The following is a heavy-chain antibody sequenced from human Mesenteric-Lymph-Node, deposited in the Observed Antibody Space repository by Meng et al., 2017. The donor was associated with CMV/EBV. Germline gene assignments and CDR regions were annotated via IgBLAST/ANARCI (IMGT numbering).Heavy chain of an antibody. J-gene: IGHJ5*02. CDR3: AGAETGYSSGWRYGWFDP. Sequence: SETLSLTCTVSGGTLTDFYWSWIRQSPGKGLEWIGYIHYSGNTNYNPSLKSRVTISLNRSKSQFSLRLTAVTAADTAVYYCAGAETGYSSGWRYGWFDPWGQGTLVTVSS. CDR1: GGTLTDFY. D-gene: IGHD6-19*01. V-gene: IGHV4-59*01. CDR2: IHYSGNT.